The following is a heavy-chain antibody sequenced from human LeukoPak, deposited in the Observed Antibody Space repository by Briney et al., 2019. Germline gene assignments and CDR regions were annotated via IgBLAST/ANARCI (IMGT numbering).Heavy chain of an antibody. CDR1: GGSISSYY. CDR3: ATGSYLSPFDY. CDR2: IYTCGST. V-gene: IGHV4-4*07. D-gene: IGHD3-10*01. J-gene: IGHJ4*02. Sequence: SETLSLTCTVSGGSISSYYWSWIRQPAGKGLEWIGRIYTCGSTNYNPSLKSRVTMSVDTSKNQFSLKLSSVTAADTAVYYCATGSYLSPFDYWGQGTLVTVSS.